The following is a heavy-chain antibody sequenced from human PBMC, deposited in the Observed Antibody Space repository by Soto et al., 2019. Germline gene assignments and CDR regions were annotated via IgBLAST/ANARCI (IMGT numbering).Heavy chain of an antibody. Sequence: SETLSLTCTVSGGSISSYYWSWIRQPPGKGLEWIGYIYYSGSTNYNPSLKSRVTISVDTSKNQFSLKLSSVTAADTAVYYCARGHYYDSSGYYSGWGQGTLVTVS. D-gene: IGHD3-22*01. CDR1: GGSISSYY. CDR2: IYYSGST. CDR3: ARGHYYDSSGYYSG. J-gene: IGHJ4*02. V-gene: IGHV4-59*01.